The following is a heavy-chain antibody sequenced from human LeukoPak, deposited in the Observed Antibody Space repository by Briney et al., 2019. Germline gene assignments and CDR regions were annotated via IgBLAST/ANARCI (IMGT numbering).Heavy chain of an antibody. V-gene: IGHV4-4*07. CDR2: IYTSGST. CDR3: ARDVQGPYYYGSGSSSFDY. CDR1: GGSISSYY. D-gene: IGHD3-10*01. Sequence: SETLSLTCTVSGGSISSYYWSWIRQPAGTGLEWIGRIYTSGSTNYNPSLKSRVTMSVDTSKNQFSLKLSSVTAADTAVYYCARDVQGPYYYGSGSSSFDYWGQGTLVTVSS. J-gene: IGHJ4*02.